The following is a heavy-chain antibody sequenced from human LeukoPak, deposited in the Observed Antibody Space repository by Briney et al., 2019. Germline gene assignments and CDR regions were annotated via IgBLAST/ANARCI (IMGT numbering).Heavy chain of an antibody. CDR3: ARGQGSTSIAVYYYYGMDV. CDR2: INHSGST. J-gene: IGHJ6*02. D-gene: IGHD2-2*01. V-gene: IGHV4-34*01. CDR1: GGSFSGYY. Sequence: NTSETLSLTCAVYGGSFSGYYWSWIRQPPGKGLEWIGEINHSGSTNYNPSLKSRVTISVDTSKNQFSLKLSSVTAADTAVYYCARGQGSTSIAVYYYYGMDVWGQGTTVTVSS.